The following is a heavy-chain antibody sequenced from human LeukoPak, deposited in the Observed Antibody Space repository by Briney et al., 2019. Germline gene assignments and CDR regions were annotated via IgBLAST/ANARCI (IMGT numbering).Heavy chain of an antibody. CDR1: GYSFTSYW. CDR2: IDPSDSYT. CDR3: ARHPPPTYYDILTGYYSYNWFDP. D-gene: IGHD3-9*01. Sequence: GESLKISCKGSGYSFTSYWISWVRQMPGKGLEWMGRIDPSDSYTNYSPSFQGHVTISADKSISTAYLQWSSLKASDTAMYYCARHPPPTYYDILTGYYSYNWFDPWAREPWSPSPQ. J-gene: IGHJ5*02. V-gene: IGHV5-10-1*01.